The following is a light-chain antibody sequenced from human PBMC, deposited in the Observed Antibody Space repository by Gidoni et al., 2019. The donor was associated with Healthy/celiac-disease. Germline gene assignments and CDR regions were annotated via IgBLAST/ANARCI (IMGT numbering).Light chain of an antibody. Sequence: ELVLTQSPGTLSLSPGERATLSCRASQSVSSSYLASYQQKPGPAPRLLIYGASSRATGIPDRFSGSGSGTDVTLTISRLEHEDFAVYYCQQYGSSPVTFGQGTQLEIK. CDR1: QSVSSSY. CDR3: QQYGSSPVT. V-gene: IGKV3-20*01. J-gene: IGKJ5*01. CDR2: GAS.